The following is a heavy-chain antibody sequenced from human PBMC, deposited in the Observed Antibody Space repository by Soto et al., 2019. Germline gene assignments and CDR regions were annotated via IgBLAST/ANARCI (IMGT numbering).Heavy chain of an antibody. V-gene: IGHV4-59*01. CDR1: SDSIGSSY. D-gene: IGHD6-13*01. CDR2: IYYSGNS. J-gene: IGHJ4*02. Sequence: QVQLQESGPGLVKPSETLSLTCSVSSDSIGSSYWTWIRQPPGKGLEWIGYIYYSGNSRYNPSLKSRVTISLDTSKNQFSLKLSSVTAADTAVYYCARSMSAAPYYFDSWGQGTLVTVSS. CDR3: ARSMSAAPYYFDS.